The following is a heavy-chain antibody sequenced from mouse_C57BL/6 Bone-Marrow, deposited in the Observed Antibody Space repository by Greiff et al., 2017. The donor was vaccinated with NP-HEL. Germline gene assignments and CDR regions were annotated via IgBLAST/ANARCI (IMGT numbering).Heavy chain of an antibody. CDR3: ARRGFYYDYYDPYYYAMDY. J-gene: IGHJ4*01. D-gene: IGHD2-4*01. CDR1: GFTFSSYG. CDR2: ISSGGSYT. Sequence: EVHLVESGGDLVKPGGSLKLSCAASGFTFSSYGMSWVRQTPDKRLEWVATISSGGSYTYYPDSVKGRFTIPRDNDQTTLYQQMSSLTSEDTGMYYCARRGFYYDYYDPYYYAMDYWGQGTSVTVSS. V-gene: IGHV5-6*01.